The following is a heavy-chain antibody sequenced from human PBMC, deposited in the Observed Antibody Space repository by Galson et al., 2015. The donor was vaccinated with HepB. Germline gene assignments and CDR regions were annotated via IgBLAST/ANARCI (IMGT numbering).Heavy chain of an antibody. J-gene: IGHJ4*02. CDR2: ISYSGNNK. CDR1: GLTLDNYG. Sequence: SLRLSCAASGLTLDNYGIHWVRRAPGKGLEWVAFISYSGNNKHYTGSVKGRFTISRDNSKNTLYLQMSSLTTEDTAIYYCAKGRSVTWTGEPEYDFWGQGTLVTVSS. D-gene: IGHD3/OR15-3a*01. CDR3: AKGRSVTWTGEPEYDF. V-gene: IGHV3-30*18.